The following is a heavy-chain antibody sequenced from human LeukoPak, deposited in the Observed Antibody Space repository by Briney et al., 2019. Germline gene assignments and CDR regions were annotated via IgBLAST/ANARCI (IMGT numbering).Heavy chain of an antibody. CDR2: ITGNGGST. CDR1: GFTFSTYA. D-gene: IGHD3-22*01. V-gene: IGHV3-23*01. CDR3: AKATTYYYDSSGYYLYYYYYGMDV. Sequence: GGSLRLSCATSGFTFSTYAMSWVRQAPGKGLEWVSGITGNGGSTYYADSVKGRFTISRDNSKNTLYLQMNSLRAEDTAVYYCAKATTYYYDSSGYYLYYYYYGMDVWGQGTTVTVSS. J-gene: IGHJ6*02.